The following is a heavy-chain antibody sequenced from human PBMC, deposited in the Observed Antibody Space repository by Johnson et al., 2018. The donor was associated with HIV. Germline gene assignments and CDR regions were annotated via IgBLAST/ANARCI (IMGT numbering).Heavy chain of an antibody. CDR2: ISYDGSNK. CDR3: ARDRGGGAFDS. CDR1: GFTFSSYA. V-gene: IGHV3-30*04. Sequence: QVQLVESGGGVVQPGRSLRLSCAASGFTFSSYAMHWVRQAPGKGLEWVAIISYDGSNKYYADSVKGRFTISRDNAKNSLYLQMNSLRAGDTAVYYCARDRGGGAFDSWGQGTMVTVSS. D-gene: IGHD3-16*01. J-gene: IGHJ3*02.